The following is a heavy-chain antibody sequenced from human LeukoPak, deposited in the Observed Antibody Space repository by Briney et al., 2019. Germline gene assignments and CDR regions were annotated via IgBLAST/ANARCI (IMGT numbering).Heavy chain of an antibody. CDR3: ARDSAYCGGDCYLDY. Sequence: PGGSLRLSCAASGFTFSDYCMSWIRQAPGKGLEWVSYISSSGSTIYYADSVKGRFTISRDNAKNSLYLQMNSLRAEDTAVYYCARDSAYCGGDCYLDYWGQGTLVTVSS. CDR1: GFTFSDYC. CDR2: ISSSGSTI. V-gene: IGHV3-11*01. D-gene: IGHD2-21*01. J-gene: IGHJ4*02.